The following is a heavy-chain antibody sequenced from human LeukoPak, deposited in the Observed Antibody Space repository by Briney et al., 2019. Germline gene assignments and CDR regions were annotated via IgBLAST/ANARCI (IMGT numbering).Heavy chain of an antibody. V-gene: IGHV1-18*04. Sequence: GASVKVSCKASGYTSTSYGISWVRHAPGQGLEWMGWISAYNGNTNYAQKLQGRVTMTTDTSTSTAYMELRSLRSDDTAVYYCARLRDIVVVPAAFLDYWGQGTLVTVSS. CDR2: ISAYNGNT. J-gene: IGHJ4*02. CDR1: GYTSTSYG. CDR3: ARLRDIVVVPAAFLDY. D-gene: IGHD2-2*01.